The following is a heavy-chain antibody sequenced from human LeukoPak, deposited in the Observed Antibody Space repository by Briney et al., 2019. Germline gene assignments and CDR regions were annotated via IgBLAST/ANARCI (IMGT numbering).Heavy chain of an antibody. CDR1: GGSISSYY. V-gene: IGHV4-59*01. CDR3: AGVIGVVAPAAISPPINYYYGMDV. Sequence: KPSETLSLTCTVSGGSISSYYWSWIRQPPGKGLEWIGYIYYSGSTNYNPSLKSRVTISVDTSKNQFSLKLSSVTAADTAVYYCAGVIGVVAPAAISPPINYYYGMDVWGQGTTVTVSS. J-gene: IGHJ6*02. D-gene: IGHD2-2*01. CDR2: IYYSGST.